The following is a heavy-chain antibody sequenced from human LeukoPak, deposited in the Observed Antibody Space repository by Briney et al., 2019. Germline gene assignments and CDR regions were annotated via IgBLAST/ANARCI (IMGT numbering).Heavy chain of an antibody. CDR1: GFSLTTGGVG. V-gene: IGHV2-5*01. D-gene: IGHD4-17*01. CDR3: AHGLDYGDYFDY. Sequence: KGSGPTLVNPTQTLTLTCSFSGFSLTTGGVGVGWIRQPPGKALEWLALIYWNNDKRYRPSLKTRLTITKDTSKNQVFLIMTNMDPLDTATYFCAHGLDYGDYFDYWGQGTLVTVSS. CDR2: IYWNNDK. J-gene: IGHJ4*02.